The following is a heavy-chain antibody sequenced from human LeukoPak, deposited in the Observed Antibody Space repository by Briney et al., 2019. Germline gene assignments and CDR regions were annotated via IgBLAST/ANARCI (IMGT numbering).Heavy chain of an antibody. CDR2: IYTSGST. CDR1: GGSINSYY. V-gene: IGHV4-4*07. CDR3: ARGVYIAAAQYGY. J-gene: IGHJ4*02. Sequence: SETLSLTCTVSGGSINSYYWSWIRQPAGEGLEWIGRIYTSGSTNSNPSLKSRVTMSVDMSKNQFSLKLNSVTAADTAVYYCARGVYIAAAQYGYWGQGTLVTVSS. D-gene: IGHD6-13*01.